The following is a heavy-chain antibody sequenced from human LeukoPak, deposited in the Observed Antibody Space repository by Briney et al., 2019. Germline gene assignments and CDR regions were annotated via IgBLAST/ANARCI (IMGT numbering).Heavy chain of an antibody. V-gene: IGHV3-7*01. D-gene: IGHD6-19*01. CDR1: GFTFSSYW. Sequence: PGGSLRLSCAASGFTFSSYWMSWVRQAPGKGPEWVANIKQDGSEKYYVDSVKGRFTISRDNAKNSLYLQMNSLRAEDTAVYYCARDRLSRIAVAGHFDYWGQGTLVTVSS. CDR3: ARDRLSRIAVAGHFDY. CDR2: IKQDGSEK. J-gene: IGHJ4*02.